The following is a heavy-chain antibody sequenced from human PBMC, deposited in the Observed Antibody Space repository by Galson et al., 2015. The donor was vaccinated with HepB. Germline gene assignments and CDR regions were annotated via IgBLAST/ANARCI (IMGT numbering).Heavy chain of an antibody. V-gene: IGHV1-24*01. CDR2: FDPEDGET. D-gene: IGHD1-1*01. Sequence: SVKVSCKVSGYTLTELSMHWVRQAPGKGLEWMGGFDPEDGETIYAQKFQGRVTMTEDTSTDTAYMELSSLRSEDTAVYYCATELRTGTTPRFRYWGQGTLVTVSS. CDR3: ATELRTGTTPRFRY. J-gene: IGHJ4*02. CDR1: GYTLTELS.